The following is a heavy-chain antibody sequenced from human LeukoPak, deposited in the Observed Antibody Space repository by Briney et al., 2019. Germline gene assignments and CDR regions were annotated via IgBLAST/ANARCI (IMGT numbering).Heavy chain of an antibody. CDR3: ARGGDIVVVPAATFDY. Sequence: PSGTLSLTCTDSGGSISSYYWSWIRQPAGKGLEWIGRIYTSGSTNYNPSLKSRVTISVDTSKNQFSLKLSSETAADTAVYYCARGGDIVVVPAATFDYWGQGTLVTVSS. V-gene: IGHV4-4*07. J-gene: IGHJ4*02. D-gene: IGHD2-2*01. CDR2: IYTSGST. CDR1: GGSISSYY.